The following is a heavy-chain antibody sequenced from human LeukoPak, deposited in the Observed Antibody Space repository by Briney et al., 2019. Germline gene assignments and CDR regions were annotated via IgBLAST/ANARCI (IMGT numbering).Heavy chain of an antibody. CDR2: ISGTAGST. Sequence: GGSLRLSCAASGFTFSTYGMSWVRQAPGKGLEWVSAISGTAGSTYYADSVKGRFTISRDNSKNTLYLQVDSLRAEDTAVYYCAKVLKWTCFGYWGQGTLVTVSS. D-gene: IGHD2-15*01. J-gene: IGHJ4*02. CDR3: AKVLKWTCFGY. CDR1: GFTFSTYG. V-gene: IGHV3-23*01.